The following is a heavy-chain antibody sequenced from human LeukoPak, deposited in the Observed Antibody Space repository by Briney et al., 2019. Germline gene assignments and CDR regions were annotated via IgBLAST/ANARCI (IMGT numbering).Heavy chain of an antibody. Sequence: GGSLRLSCAASGFTVSSNYMSWVRQAPGQGLEWVSLIYTGGSTYYADSVKGRFTISRDNSKNTLYLQMNSLRAEDTAVYYCARSRESVYFDYWGQGTLVTVSS. CDR3: ARSRESVYFDY. V-gene: IGHV3-53*01. CDR2: IYTGGST. CDR1: GFTVSSNY. J-gene: IGHJ4*02.